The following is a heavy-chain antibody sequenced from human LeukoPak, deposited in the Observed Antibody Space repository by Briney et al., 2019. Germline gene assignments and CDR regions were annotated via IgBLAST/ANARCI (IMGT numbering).Heavy chain of an antibody. CDR3: ARQGYYGSGKRYAFDI. CDR1: GGSFSGYY. J-gene: IGHJ3*02. V-gene: IGHV4-34*01. CDR2: INHSGST. D-gene: IGHD3-10*01. Sequence: SETLSLTCAVYGGSFSGYYWSWIRQPPGKGLEWIGEINHSGSTNYNPSLKSRVTISVDTSKNQFSLKLSSVTAADTAVYYCARQGYYGSGKRYAFDIWGQGTMVTVSS.